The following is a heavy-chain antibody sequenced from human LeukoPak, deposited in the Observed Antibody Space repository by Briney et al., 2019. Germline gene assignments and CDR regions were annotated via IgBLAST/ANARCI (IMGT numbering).Heavy chain of an antibody. V-gene: IGHV5-51*01. CDR3: AILNHPDGRVY. D-gene: IGHD5-24*01. J-gene: IGHJ4*02. Sequence: GESLKISCQGFGYTFTTSWIGWVRQLPGKGLEWMAIIYAGNFDTKYSPSFQGQVSISTDRSISTAYLRWSSLQASDTAIYYCAILNHPDGRVYWGQGTLVTVSS. CDR2: IYAGNFDT. CDR1: GYTFTTSW.